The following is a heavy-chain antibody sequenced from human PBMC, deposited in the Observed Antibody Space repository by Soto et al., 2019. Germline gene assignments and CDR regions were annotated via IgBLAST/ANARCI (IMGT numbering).Heavy chain of an antibody. CDR1: GFNFSNYW. J-gene: IGHJ4*02. CDR2: INGDGSST. V-gene: IGHV3-74*01. Sequence: PGGSLRLSCAASGFNFSNYWMHWVRQAPGEGLVWVSRINGDGSSTNYVDSVKGRFTISRDNAKNTLSLQMNSLRDEDTAVYYCARDRSRSAPLDYWGQGALVTVSS. CDR3: ARDRSRSAPLDY.